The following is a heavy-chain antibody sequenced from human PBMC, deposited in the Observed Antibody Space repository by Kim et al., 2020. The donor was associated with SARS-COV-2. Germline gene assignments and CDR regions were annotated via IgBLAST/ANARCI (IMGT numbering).Heavy chain of an antibody. D-gene: IGHD1-20*01. J-gene: IGHJ4*02. CDR3: AVLRDRIYFFDS. Sequence: ASVKVSCKASGYTFSDYHIHWVRQAPGQGLEWMGRIKPDSGSTMYAQKFQGRVTMTRDTSINTASLEVNRLRSDDTAVYYCAVLRDRIYFFDSWGQGSLV. V-gene: IGHV1-2*06. CDR2: IKPDSGST. CDR1: GYTFSDYH.